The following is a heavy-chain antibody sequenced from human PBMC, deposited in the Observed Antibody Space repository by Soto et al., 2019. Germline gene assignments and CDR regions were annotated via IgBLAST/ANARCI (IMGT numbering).Heavy chain of an antibody. D-gene: IGHD3-22*01. CDR3: ARGSYYYDSSGYYHY. J-gene: IGHJ4*02. CDR2: IYYSGST. Sequence: SETLSLTCTVSGGSLSSGDYYWSWIRQPPGKGLEWIGYIYYSGSTYYNPSLKSRVTISVDTSKNQFSLKLSSVTAADTAVYYCARGSYYYDSSGYYHYWGQRTLVTVSS. CDR1: GGSLSSGDYY. V-gene: IGHV4-30-4*01.